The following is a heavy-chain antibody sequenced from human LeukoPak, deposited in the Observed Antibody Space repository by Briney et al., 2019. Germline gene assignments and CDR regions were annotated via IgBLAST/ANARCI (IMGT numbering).Heavy chain of an antibody. Sequence: PGGSLRLSCAASGSTFSSYSMNWVRQAPGKGLEWVSSISSSSSYIYYADSVKGRFTISRDDAKNSLYLQMNSLRAEDTAVYSCARVRVGATYGGAFDIWGQGTMVTVSS. CDR1: GSTFSSYS. CDR2: ISSSSSYI. D-gene: IGHD1-26*01. CDR3: ARVRVGATYGGAFDI. V-gene: IGHV3-21*01. J-gene: IGHJ3*02.